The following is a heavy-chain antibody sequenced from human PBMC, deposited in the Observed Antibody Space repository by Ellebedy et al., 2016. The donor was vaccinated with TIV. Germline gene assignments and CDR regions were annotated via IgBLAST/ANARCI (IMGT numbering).Heavy chain of an antibody. CDR1: GGTFSSYA. CDR3: ALAMVRGVGSWFDP. CDR2: IIPILGIA. V-gene: IGHV1-69*10. J-gene: IGHJ5*01. Sequence: ASVKVSCKASGGTFSSYAISWVRQAPGQGLEWMGGIIPILGIANYAQKFKGRVTITRDTSASTAYMELSSLRSEDTAVYYCALAMVRGVGSWFDPWGQGTTVTVSS. D-gene: IGHD3-10*01.